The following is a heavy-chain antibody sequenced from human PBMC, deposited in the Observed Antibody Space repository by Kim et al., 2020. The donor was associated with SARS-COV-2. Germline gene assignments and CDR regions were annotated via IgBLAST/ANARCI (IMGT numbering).Heavy chain of an antibody. Sequence: GGSLRLSCAASGFIFSRYEMNWVRQAPGTGLEWIAYISTTGASIHYADSVKGRFTISRDNAKNSLYLEMNSLTVDDRGIYYCAREPNNEVWRAYSLGWVGLWRQGTTVTVSS. CDR1: GFIFSRYE. CDR2: ISTTGASI. J-gene: IGHJ6*02. CDR3: AREPNNEVWRAYSLGWVGL. V-gene: IGHV3-48*03. D-gene: IGHD3-3*01.